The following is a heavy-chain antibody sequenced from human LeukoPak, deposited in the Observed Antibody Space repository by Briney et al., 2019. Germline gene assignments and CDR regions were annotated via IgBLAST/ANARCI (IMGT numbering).Heavy chain of an antibody. Sequence: GGSLRLSCAASGFTFSNHWMHWVRQTPGKGLVWVSRIKGDGSSISHADSVKGRFTISRDNAKNTLDLPMNNLRVEDTAVYYCARDPSAVGATTFDYWGQGTLVTVSS. CDR1: GFTFSNHW. V-gene: IGHV3-74*01. CDR2: IKGDGSSI. CDR3: ARDPSAVGATTFDY. J-gene: IGHJ4*02. D-gene: IGHD1-26*01.